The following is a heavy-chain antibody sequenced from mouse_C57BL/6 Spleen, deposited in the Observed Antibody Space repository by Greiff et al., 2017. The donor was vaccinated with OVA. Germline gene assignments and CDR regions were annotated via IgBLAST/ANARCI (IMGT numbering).Heavy chain of an antibody. CDR3: ASSTRQGSYVDYAMDY. D-gene: IGHD2-12*01. CDR2: IFPGSGST. Sequence: QVQLQQSGPELVKPGASVKISCKASGYTFTDYYINWVKQRPGQGLEWIGWIFPGSGSTYYNEKFKGKATLTVDKSSSTAYMLLSSLTSEDSAVYFGASSTRQGSYVDYAMDYWGQGTSVTVSS. CDR1: GYTFTDYY. J-gene: IGHJ4*01. V-gene: IGHV1-75*01.